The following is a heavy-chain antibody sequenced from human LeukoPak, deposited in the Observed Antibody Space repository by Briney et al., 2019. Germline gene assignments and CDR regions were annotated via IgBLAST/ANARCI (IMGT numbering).Heavy chain of an antibody. D-gene: IGHD3-22*01. Sequence: SETLSLTCTVSGGSISSGDYYWSWIRQPPGKGLEWIGYIYHSGSTYYNPSLKSRVTISVDRSKNQFSLKLSSVTAADTAVYYCARGGVYYYDSSGYYFWGQGTLVTVSS. V-gene: IGHV4-30-2*01. CDR3: ARGGVYYYDSSGYYF. CDR1: GGSISSGDYY. CDR2: IYHSGST. J-gene: IGHJ4*02.